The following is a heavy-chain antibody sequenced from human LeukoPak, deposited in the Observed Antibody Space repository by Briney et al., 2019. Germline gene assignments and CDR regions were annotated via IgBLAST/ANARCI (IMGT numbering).Heavy chain of an antibody. V-gene: IGHV4-34*01. CDR2: INHSGST. Sequence: SETLSLTCAVYGGSSSGYYWSWIRQPPGKGLEWIGEINHSGSTNYNPSLKSRVTISVDTSKNQFSLKLSSVTAADTAVYYCARMIAVAGPDAFDIWGQGTMVTVSS. CDR1: GGSSSGYY. J-gene: IGHJ3*02. CDR3: ARMIAVAGPDAFDI. D-gene: IGHD6-19*01.